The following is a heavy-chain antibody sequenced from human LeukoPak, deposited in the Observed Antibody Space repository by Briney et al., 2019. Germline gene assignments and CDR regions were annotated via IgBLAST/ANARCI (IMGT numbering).Heavy chain of an antibody. V-gene: IGHV1-2*06. Sequence: ASVKVSCKASGYTFTGYYMHWVRQAPGQGLEWMGRISPNSGGTNYAQKFQGRVTMTRDTSISTAYMELSRLRSDDTAVYYCARDSGAALNSREYQLLHYHYGMDVRGQGTTVTVSS. CDR1: GYTFTGYY. CDR3: ARDSGAALNSREYQLLHYHYGMDV. CDR2: ISPNSGGT. J-gene: IGHJ6*02. D-gene: IGHD2-2*01.